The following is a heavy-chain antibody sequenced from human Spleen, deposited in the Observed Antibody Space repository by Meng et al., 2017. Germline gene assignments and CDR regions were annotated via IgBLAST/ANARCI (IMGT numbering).Heavy chain of an antibody. CDR2: IKSKTDGGAI. Sequence: EVLVVGSGGGWVHPGVSLRLSCAASGLTFSNIWMSWVRQAPGKGLEWVGRIKSKTDGGAIDFAAPVKGRFTISRDDSKNTLYLQMNSLKTEDTAVYYWTAHVRASIDYWGQGTLVTVSS. CDR3: TAHVRASIDY. J-gene: IGHJ4*02. D-gene: IGHD1-26*01. CDR1: GLTFSNIW. V-gene: IGHV3-15*01.